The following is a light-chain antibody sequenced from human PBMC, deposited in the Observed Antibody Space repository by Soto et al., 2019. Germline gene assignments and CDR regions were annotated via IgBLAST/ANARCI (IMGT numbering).Light chain of an antibody. V-gene: IGKV3-15*01. Sequence: ESVLTQSPGTLSFSPGERATLSCRASQSVSSRYLAWYQQKPGQAPRLLIYGAATRAAGIPARFSGRRSGTESTLTTSSLQSEDFGVYYCQQYTNWPRPFGQGT. J-gene: IGKJ1*01. CDR2: GAA. CDR1: QSVSSRY. CDR3: QQYTNWPRP.